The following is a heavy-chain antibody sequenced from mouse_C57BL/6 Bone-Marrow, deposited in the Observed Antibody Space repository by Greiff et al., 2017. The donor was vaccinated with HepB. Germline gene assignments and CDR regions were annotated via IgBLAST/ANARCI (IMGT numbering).Heavy chain of an antibody. CDR1: GFNIKDYS. Sequence: VHLQQSGAELVKPGASVKLSCTASGFNIKDYSMHWVKQRTEQGLEWIGMIDPEDGETKYAQNFQGKATITADTSSNTAYLQLSSLTSEDTAVYYCASFITTVVATVDYWGQGTTLTVSS. D-gene: IGHD1-1*01. CDR2: IDPEDGET. V-gene: IGHV14-2*01. CDR3: ASFITTVVATVDY. J-gene: IGHJ2*01.